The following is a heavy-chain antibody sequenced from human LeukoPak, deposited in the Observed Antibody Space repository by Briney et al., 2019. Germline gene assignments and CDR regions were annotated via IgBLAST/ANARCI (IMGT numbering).Heavy chain of an antibody. J-gene: IGHJ4*02. CDR1: GLTFSSTA. D-gene: IGHD1-14*01. CDR2: ISYDGSNK. Sequence: GGSLRLSCAASGLTFSSTAMSWVRQTPGKGLEWVAVISYDGSNKYYADSVKGRFTISRDNSKNTLYLQMNSLRAEDTAVYYCARYRTNGLFDYWGQGTLVTVSS. V-gene: IGHV3-30-3*01. CDR3: ARYRTNGLFDY.